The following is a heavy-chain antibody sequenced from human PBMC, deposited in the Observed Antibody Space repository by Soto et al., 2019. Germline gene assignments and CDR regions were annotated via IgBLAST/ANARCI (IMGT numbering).Heavy chain of an antibody. CDR1: GFTFSSYG. Sequence: GGSLRLSCAASGFTFSSYGMHWVRQAPGKGLEWVAVISYDGSNKYYADSVKGRFTISRDNSKHTLYLQMNSLRAEDTAVYYCAKSWDGTTYGYAEYFQHWGQGTLVTVSS. D-gene: IGHD5-18*01. V-gene: IGHV3-30*18. CDR3: AKSWDGTTYGYAEYFQH. CDR2: ISYDGSNK. J-gene: IGHJ1*01.